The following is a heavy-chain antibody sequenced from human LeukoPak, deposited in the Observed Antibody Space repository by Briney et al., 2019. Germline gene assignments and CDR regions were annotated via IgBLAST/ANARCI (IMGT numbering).Heavy chain of an antibody. Sequence: GGSLRLSCAASGFTVSSNYMSWVRQGPGKGLEWVSGTSDSGGRTDYADSVKGRFTISRDNSKNTLYLQMNSLRAEDTAVYYCARAIVVVPAAPPPDYWGQGTLVTVSS. CDR1: GFTVSSNY. J-gene: IGHJ4*02. CDR2: TSDSGGRT. V-gene: IGHV3-53*05. D-gene: IGHD2-2*01. CDR3: ARAIVVVPAAPPPDY.